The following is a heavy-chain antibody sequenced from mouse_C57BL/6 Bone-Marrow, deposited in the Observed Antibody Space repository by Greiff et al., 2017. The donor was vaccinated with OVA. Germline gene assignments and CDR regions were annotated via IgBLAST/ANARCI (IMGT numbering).Heavy chain of an antibody. J-gene: IGHJ3*01. CDR2: IYPRSGNT. Sequence: VQLQQSGAELARPGASVKLSCKASGYTFTSSGISWVKQRTGQGLEWIGEIYPRSGNTYYNEKFKGKATMTADKSSSTAYMELRSLTSEDSAVYFCARRALFAYWGQGTLVTVSA. CDR3: ARRALFAY. V-gene: IGHV1-81*01. CDR1: GYTFTSSG.